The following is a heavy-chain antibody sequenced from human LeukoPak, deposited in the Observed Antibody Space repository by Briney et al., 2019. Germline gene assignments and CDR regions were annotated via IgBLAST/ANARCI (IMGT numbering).Heavy chain of an antibody. CDR1: GFTFSNAW. D-gene: IGHD6-13*01. V-gene: IGHV3-15*01. Sequence: PGGSLRLSCAASGFTFSNAWMSWVRQAPGKGLEWVGRIKSKTDGGTTDYAAPVKGRFTISRDDSKNTLYLKMNSLKTEATAVYSCATDGDSSSWYYFDYWGQGTLVTVSS. J-gene: IGHJ4*02. CDR3: ATDGDSSSWYYFDY. CDR2: IKSKTDGGTT.